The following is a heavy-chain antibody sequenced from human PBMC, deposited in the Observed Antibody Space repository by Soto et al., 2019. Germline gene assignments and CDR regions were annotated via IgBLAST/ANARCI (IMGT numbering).Heavy chain of an antibody. CDR1: GYTFPSYD. CDR2: MHPNRGNT. D-gene: IGHD3-10*01. CDR3: AREHYGNSAWFDP. V-gene: IGHV1-8*01. J-gene: IGHJ5*02. Sequence: QGQLVQSGAEVKKPGASVKVSCKASGYTFPSYDINWVRQATGQGLEWMGWMHPNRGNTGYAQKFQGRVTMTRNTSISTAYMELSSLRSEDTSVYYCAREHYGNSAWFDPWGQGTLVTVSS.